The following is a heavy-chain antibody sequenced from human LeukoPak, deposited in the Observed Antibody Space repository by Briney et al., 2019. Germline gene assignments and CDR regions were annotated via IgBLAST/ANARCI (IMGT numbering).Heavy chain of an antibody. V-gene: IGHV3-30*18. CDR3: AKVQLRITMVRGAPDY. J-gene: IGHJ4*02. D-gene: IGHD3-10*01. Sequence: VGSLRPSCAASGFTFSSYGMHWVRQAPGKGLEWVAVISYDGSNKYYADAVKGRFTISRDNSKNTLYLQMNSLRAEDTGVYYCAKVQLRITMVRGAPDYWGQGTPVTVSS. CDR2: ISYDGSNK. CDR1: GFTFSSYG.